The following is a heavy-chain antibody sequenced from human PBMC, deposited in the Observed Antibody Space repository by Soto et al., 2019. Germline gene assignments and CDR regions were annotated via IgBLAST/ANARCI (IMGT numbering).Heavy chain of an antibody. CDR1: GIPLCRNA. Sequence: SRRLPCALAGIPLCRNAISWFHKAPGKGPECVSGFSASDGSTSYADAVKAGVTIPRHNSKNMLYLKTNSLRAEDTAVYHCAKGQNSGTYRFYFDYWGQGAVVTVAS. CDR2: FSASDGST. J-gene: IGHJ4*02. D-gene: IGHD1-26*01. V-gene: IGHV3-23*01. CDR3: AKGQNSGTYRFYFDY.